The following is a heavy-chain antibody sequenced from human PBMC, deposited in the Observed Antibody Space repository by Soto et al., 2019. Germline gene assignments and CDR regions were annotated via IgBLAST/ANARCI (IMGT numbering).Heavy chain of an antibody. CDR2: ISYEGSNK. J-gene: IGHJ6*02. D-gene: IGHD1-1*01. CDR3: ARVNPGNNLYYFNGLDV. V-gene: IGHV3-30-3*01. CDR1: VFNFVIYA. Sequence: GWSLRLSCASSVFNFVIYAIQWVRQAPGKGLEWVALISYEGSNKYYADSVKGRFTISRDNSKSTLFLQMDILRLEDTGVYYCARVNPGNNLYYFNGLDVWGQGTSVTVSS.